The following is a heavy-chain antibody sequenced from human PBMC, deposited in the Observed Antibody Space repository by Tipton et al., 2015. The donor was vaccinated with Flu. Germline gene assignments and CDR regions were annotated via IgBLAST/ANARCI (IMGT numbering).Heavy chain of an antibody. J-gene: IGHJ4*02. D-gene: IGHD2-2*02. Sequence: TLSLTCAVYGGSFSGYYWSWIRQPPGKGLEWIGEINHSGSTNYNPSLKSRVTISVDTSKNQFSLKLSSVTAADTAVYYCAGLLYCSSTSCYTDSSSWYYNYWGQGTLVTVSS. CDR2: INHSGST. V-gene: IGHV4-34*01. CDR1: GGSFSGYY. CDR3: AGLLYCSSTSCYTDSSSWYYNY.